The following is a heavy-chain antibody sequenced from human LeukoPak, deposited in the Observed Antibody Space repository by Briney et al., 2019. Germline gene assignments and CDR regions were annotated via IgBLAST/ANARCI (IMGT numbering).Heavy chain of an antibody. CDR3: AIDAQIASAAYYSDY. CDR2: ISTDGRDI. D-gene: IGHD6-13*01. CDR1: AFTFSRYP. J-gene: IGHJ4*02. Sequence: PGRSLRLSCAASAFTFSRYPMQWVSQAPGKGLEWVAVISTDGRDIKYADSVKGRFTISRDNSKNTLSLQMNSLRGDATAVYYCAIDAQIASAAYYSDYWGQGTLVTVSS. V-gene: IGHV3-30*04.